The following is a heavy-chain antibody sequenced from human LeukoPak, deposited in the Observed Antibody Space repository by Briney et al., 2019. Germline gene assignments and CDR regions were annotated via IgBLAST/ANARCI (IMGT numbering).Heavy chain of an antibody. V-gene: IGHV3-48*01. CDR3: ARVWYSGSYPVDY. CDR1: GFTFSTYS. Sequence: PGGSLRLSCAASGFTFSTYSMNWVRQAPGKGLEWLSFISRSSRTIYYADSVKGRFTISRDNAKNSLYLQMNSLRAEDTAVYYCARVWYSGSYPVDYWGQGTLVTVSS. D-gene: IGHD1-26*01. CDR2: ISRSSRTI. J-gene: IGHJ4*02.